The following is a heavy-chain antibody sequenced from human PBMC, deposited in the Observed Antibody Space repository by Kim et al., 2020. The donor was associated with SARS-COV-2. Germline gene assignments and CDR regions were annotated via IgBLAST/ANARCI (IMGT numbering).Heavy chain of an antibody. J-gene: IGHJ4*02. CDR2: IWCDGSNK. D-gene: IGHD2-2*01. V-gene: IGHV3-33*07. Sequence: GGSLRLSCAASGFTFSSFGMYWVRQAPGKGLESVAVIWCDGSNKNYADSVKGRFTISRDNSMNILYLQMNSLRPEDTAIYYCVRDGPAGKPVDYWGQGTLVTVSS. CDR3: VRDGPAGKPVDY. CDR1: GFTFSSFG.